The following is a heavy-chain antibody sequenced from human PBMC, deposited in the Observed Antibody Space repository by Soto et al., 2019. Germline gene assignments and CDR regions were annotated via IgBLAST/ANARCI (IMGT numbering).Heavy chain of an antibody. CDR3: ARYYDILTGPDY. J-gene: IGHJ4*02. CDR1: GYTFITYD. Sequence: ASVKVSCKASGYTFITYDINWVRQAPGQGLEWMGWISAYNGNTNYAQKLQGRVTMTTDTSTSTAYMELRSLRSDDTAVYYCARYYDILTGPDYWGQGTLVTVSS. V-gene: IGHV1-18*01. CDR2: ISAYNGNT. D-gene: IGHD3-9*01.